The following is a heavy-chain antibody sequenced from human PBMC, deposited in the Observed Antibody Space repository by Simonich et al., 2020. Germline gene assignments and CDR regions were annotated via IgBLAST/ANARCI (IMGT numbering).Heavy chain of an antibody. CDR3: ARASRGTWWYYYFDY. V-gene: IGHV1-18*01. CDR1: GYTFTSYG. CDR2: IRSYNGTT. D-gene: IGHD2-15*01. Sequence: QVQLVQSGAEVKKPGASVKVSCKASGYTFTSYGISWVRQAPGQGLEWMGWIRSYNGTTTDANKLQGRVTMTTATSTSTAYMELRSLRSDDTAVYYCARASRGTWWYYYFDYWGQGTLVTVSS. J-gene: IGHJ4*02.